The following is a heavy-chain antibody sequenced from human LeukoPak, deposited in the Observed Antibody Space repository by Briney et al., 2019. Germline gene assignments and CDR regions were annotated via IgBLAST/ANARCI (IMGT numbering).Heavy chain of an antibody. CDR3: AKGHTYGVGEPYLDF. D-gene: IGHD1-14*01. CDR2: DRSNSGSK. CDR1: GFTFDHYA. J-gene: IGHJ4*02. Sequence: GGSLGLPCAASGFTFDHYAMHWVRQAPGKGLEWVSADRSNSGSKGYADFVKGRFTIFRDNAKHSLYLQMDSLRTEDTTLYYCAKGHTYGVGEPYLDFCGQGNLVTVSS. V-gene: IGHV3-9*01.